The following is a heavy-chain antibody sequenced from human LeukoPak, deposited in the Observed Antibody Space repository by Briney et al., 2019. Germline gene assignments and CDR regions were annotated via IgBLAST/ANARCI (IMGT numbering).Heavy chain of an antibody. CDR3: TKDRVGTTRGGDF. CDR1: GFTFSSYS. CDR2: ITGDGNIA. V-gene: IGHV3-23*01. J-gene: IGHJ4*02. D-gene: IGHD1-26*01. Sequence: GGSLRLSCAASGFTFSSYSMNWARQAPGKGLEWIAGITGDGNIAYYADSAKGRFRIFRDNFENTLYLEIDSLRVDDTALYYCTKDRVGTTRGGDFWGRGTLVTVSS.